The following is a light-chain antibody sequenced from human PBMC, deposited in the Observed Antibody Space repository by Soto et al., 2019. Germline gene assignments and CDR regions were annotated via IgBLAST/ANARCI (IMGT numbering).Light chain of an antibody. CDR3: GTDHGSGSNYVVV. Sequence: QSVLTQPPSASASLGASVTLTCTLSSGYSNYKVDWYQQRPGKGPRFVMRVGTGGIVGSKGDGIPDRFSVLGSGLNRYLTNKNIQEEDESDYHCGTDHGSGSNYVVVFGGGTKVTVL. CDR1: SGYSNYK. CDR2: VGTGGIVG. J-gene: IGLJ2*01. V-gene: IGLV9-49*01.